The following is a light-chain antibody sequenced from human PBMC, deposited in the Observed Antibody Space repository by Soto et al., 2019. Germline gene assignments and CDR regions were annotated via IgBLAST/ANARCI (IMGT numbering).Light chain of an antibody. J-gene: IGKJ1*01. CDR1: QGISNE. CDR3: QQYNSYST. CDR2: DAS. Sequence: IQMTQSPSSLSASVGDRVTITCRASQGISNELGWYQQRPGKAPKVLIYDASSLESGVPSRFSGSGSGTEFTLTISSLQPDDFATYYCQQYNSYSTFGQGTKVDI. V-gene: IGKV1-5*01.